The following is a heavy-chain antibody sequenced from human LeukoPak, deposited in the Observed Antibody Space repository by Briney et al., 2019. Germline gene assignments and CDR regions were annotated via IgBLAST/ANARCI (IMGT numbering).Heavy chain of an antibody. Sequence: GGSLRLSCAASGFTFSSYAMHWVRQAPGKGLEWVAVISYDGSNKYYADSVKGRFTISRDNSKNTLYLQMNSLRAEDTAVYYCARDSYNYYGLDVWGQGTTITVSS. J-gene: IGHJ6*02. V-gene: IGHV3-30-3*01. CDR1: GFTFSSYA. CDR3: ARDSYNYYGLDV. CDR2: ISYDGSNK.